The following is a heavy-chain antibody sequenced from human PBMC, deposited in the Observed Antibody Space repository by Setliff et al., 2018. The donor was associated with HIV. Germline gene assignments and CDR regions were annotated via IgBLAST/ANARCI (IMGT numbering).Heavy chain of an antibody. V-gene: IGHV1-69*05. Sequence: SVKVSCKASGGTFSSYAISWVRQAPGQGLEWMGGIIPIFGTANYAQKFQGRVTMTTDTATSTAYMEVRSLRSDDTAVYYCARTDYGGNSGGNYFDYWGQGTLVTVSS. D-gene: IGHD4-17*01. CDR3: ARTDYGGNSGGNYFDY. CDR2: IIPIFGTA. CDR1: GGTFSSYA. J-gene: IGHJ4*02.